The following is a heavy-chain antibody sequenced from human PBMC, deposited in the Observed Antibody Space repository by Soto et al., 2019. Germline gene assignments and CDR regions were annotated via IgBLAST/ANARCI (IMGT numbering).Heavy chain of an antibody. CDR2: MNPNRGNT. J-gene: IGHJ4*02. V-gene: IGHV1-8*01. Sequence: QVQLVQSGAEVKKPGASVKVSCKASGYTFTSYDINWVRQATGQGLEWMVWMNPNRGNTDYAQKFQGRVIMTRNTSISTAYMEVSSLRSDDTAVYYCARGGGYYTSGIYGHYWGQGTQVTFSS. D-gene: IGHD3-10*01. CDR3: ARGGGYYTSGIYGHY. CDR1: GYTFTSYD.